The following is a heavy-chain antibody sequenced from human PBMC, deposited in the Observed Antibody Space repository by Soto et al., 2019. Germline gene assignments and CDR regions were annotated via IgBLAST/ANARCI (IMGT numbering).Heavy chain of an antibody. D-gene: IGHD1-1*01. CDR3: ATGFSYIVIDY. V-gene: IGHV3-30*03. CDR1: GFTFSTYG. Sequence: QVQLVESGGGVVQPGRSLRLSCAASGFTFSTYGMHWVRQAPGKGLEWVAVISYDGSNKYYADSVKGRSTTSRDNSKNTLYLQMSSLRAEDTAVSYCATGFSYIVIDYWGQGTLVTVSS. CDR2: ISYDGSNK. J-gene: IGHJ4*02.